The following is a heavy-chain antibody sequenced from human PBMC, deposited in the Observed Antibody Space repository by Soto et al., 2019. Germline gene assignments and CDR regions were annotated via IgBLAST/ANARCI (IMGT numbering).Heavy chain of an antibody. CDR1: GFTFSSYG. CDR3: AKEGKNRPVGGELVY. CDR2: IPYDGGNK. Sequence: QVQLVESGGGVVQPGRSLRLSCAASGFTFSSYGMHWVRQAPGKGLEWVAVIPYDGGNKYYADSVKGRFTISRDNSKNRRILKRNDLSLGNTGFYYGAKEGKNRPVGGELVYWGQGTLVTVSS. J-gene: IGHJ4*02. V-gene: IGHV3-30*18. D-gene: IGHD3-16*01.